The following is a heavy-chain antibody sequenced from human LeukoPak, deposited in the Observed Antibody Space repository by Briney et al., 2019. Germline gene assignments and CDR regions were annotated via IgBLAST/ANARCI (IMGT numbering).Heavy chain of an antibody. J-gene: IGHJ4*02. V-gene: IGHV1-69*13. Sequence: SVKVSCKASGGTFSSYAISWVRQAPRQGLEWMGGIIPIFGTANYAQKFQGRVTITADESMSTAYMELSSLRSEDTAVYYCAISPAVVVPAAIDYWGQGTLVTVSS. CDR2: IIPIFGTA. D-gene: IGHD2-2*01. CDR3: AISPAVVVPAAIDY. CDR1: GGTFSSYA.